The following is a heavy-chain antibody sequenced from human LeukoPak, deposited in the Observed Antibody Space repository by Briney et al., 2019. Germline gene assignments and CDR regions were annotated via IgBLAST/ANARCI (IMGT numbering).Heavy chain of an antibody. CDR1: GYTFTVCY. Sequence: ASVKVSSKASGYTFTVCYMHWVRQAPGQGLEWMGWINPNSGGTDYAQKFQGRVTMTRDTSTSTAYMELISLRSDDTAVYYCARSSGTTFGLSDYWGQGTLVTVSS. J-gene: IGHJ4*02. D-gene: IGHD3-16*01. CDR2: INPNSGGT. CDR3: ARSSGTTFGLSDY. V-gene: IGHV1-2*02.